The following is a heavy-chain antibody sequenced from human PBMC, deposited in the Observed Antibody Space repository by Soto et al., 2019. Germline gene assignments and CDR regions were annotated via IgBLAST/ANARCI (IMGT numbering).Heavy chain of an antibody. V-gene: IGHV3-74*01. CDR1: GFTFSSYW. J-gene: IGHJ6*02. CDR3: ARAPKEDYYGMDV. CDR2: INSDGSST. Sequence: GGSLRLSCAASGFTFSSYWMHWVRQAPGKGLVWVSRINSDGSSTSYADSVKGRFTISRDNAKNTLYLQMNSLRAEDTAVYYCARAPKEDYYGMDVWGQGTTVTVSS.